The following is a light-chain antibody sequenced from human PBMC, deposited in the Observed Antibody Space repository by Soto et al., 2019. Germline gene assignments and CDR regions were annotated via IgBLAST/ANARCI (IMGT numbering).Light chain of an antibody. Sequence: IGFTQSPGTLSLSPGERATLSCRASQSVSSSYLAWYQQKPGQAPRLLIYGASNRATGIPDRFSGSGSGTDFTLTISRLEPEDFAVYYCQQYGSSGTFGQGTKVDIK. CDR1: QSVSSSY. CDR3: QQYGSSGT. J-gene: IGKJ1*01. V-gene: IGKV3-20*01. CDR2: GAS.